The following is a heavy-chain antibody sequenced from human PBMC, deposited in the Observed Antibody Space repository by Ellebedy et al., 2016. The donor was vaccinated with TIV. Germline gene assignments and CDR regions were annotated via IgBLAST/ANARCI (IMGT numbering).Heavy chain of an antibody. V-gene: IGHV4-38-2*02. CDR2: IYHSGST. Sequence: MPSETLSLTCTVSNYSIRSGYYWGWIRQPPGKGLEWLGRIYHSGSTYYNPSLKSRVTISVDTSRTQFSLKLTSVTAADTAVYYCARLADRLGAFDIWGQGTMVTVSS. J-gene: IGHJ3*02. CDR1: NYSIRSGYY. CDR3: ARLADRLGAFDI.